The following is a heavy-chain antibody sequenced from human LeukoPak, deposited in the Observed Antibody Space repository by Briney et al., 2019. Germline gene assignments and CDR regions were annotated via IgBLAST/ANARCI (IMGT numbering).Heavy chain of an antibody. CDR1: GFTFSSYA. CDR3: AKAPLEYCSCAICYPFDY. V-gene: IGHV3-23*01. CDR2: ITGGGGNT. Sequence: PGVSLTLPCTASGFTFSSYAMSWLRQATGRGLEWISVITGGGGNTFYTDSVKGRFNIPRENSKNTLFLQMNSLRAEDTAIYYCAKAPLEYCSCAICYPFDYWGQGTLVTVSS. D-gene: IGHD2-15*01. J-gene: IGHJ4*02.